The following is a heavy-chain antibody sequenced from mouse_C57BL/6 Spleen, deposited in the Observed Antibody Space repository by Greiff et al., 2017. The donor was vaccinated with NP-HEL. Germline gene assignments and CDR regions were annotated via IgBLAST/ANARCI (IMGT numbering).Heavy chain of an antibody. CDR1: GFNIKDDY. V-gene: IGHV14-4*01. CDR3: TTDGSSYGRFAY. CDR2: IDPENGDT. D-gene: IGHD1-1*01. J-gene: IGHJ3*01. Sequence: EVQLQQSGAELVRPGASVKLSCTASGFNIKDDYMHWVKQRPEQGLEWIGWIDPENGDTEYASKFQGKATITADTSSNTAYLQLSSLTSEDTAVYYCTTDGSSYGRFAYWGQGTLVTVSA.